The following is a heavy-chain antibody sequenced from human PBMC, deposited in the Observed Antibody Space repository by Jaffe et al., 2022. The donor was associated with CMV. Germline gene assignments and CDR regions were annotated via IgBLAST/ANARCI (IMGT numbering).Heavy chain of an antibody. Sequence: EVQLVESGGGLVQPGGSLKLSCAASGFTFSGSAMHWVRQASGKGLEWVGRIRSKANSYATAYAASVKGRFTISRDDSKNTAYLQMNSLKTEDTAVYYCTQRSSGWYDYFDYWGQGTLVTVSS. CDR1: GFTFSGSA. J-gene: IGHJ4*02. CDR2: IRSKANSYAT. V-gene: IGHV3-73*01. D-gene: IGHD6-19*01. CDR3: TQRSSGWYDYFDY.